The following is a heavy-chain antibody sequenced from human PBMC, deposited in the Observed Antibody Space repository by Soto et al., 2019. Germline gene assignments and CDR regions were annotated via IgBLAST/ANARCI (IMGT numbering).Heavy chain of an antibody. J-gene: IGHJ6*02. V-gene: IGHV1-69*01. CDR2: IIPIFGTA. CDR3: AREDIVVVPAAIRYYYYYGMDV. Sequence: QVQLVQSGAEVKKPGSSVKVSCKASGGTFSSYAISWVRQAPGQGLEWMGGIIPIFGTANYAQKFKGRVTITADESTRKAYMELSSLRSEDTDVYYCAREDIVVVPAAIRYYYYYGMDVWGQGTTVTVSS. D-gene: IGHD2-2*01. CDR1: GGTFSSYA.